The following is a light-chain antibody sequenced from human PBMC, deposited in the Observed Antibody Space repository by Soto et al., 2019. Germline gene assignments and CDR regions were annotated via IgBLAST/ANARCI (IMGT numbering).Light chain of an antibody. CDR1: SSNIGSNT. CDR3: AAWDDSLKRV. J-gene: IGLJ3*02. CDR2: SNN. Sequence: QSVLTQPPSASGTPGQRVTISCSGSSSNIGSNTVNWYQQLPGTAPKLLIYSNNQRPSGVPGRFSGSKSGTSASLAISGLQSEDEADYYCAAWDDSLKRVFGGGTKLTVL. V-gene: IGLV1-44*01.